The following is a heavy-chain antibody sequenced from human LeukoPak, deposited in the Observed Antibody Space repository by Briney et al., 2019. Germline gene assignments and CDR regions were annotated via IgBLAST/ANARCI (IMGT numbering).Heavy chain of an antibody. CDR2: VTGDGSST. Sequence: GGSLRLSCAASGFTVEDYAMHWVRQAPGKGLEWVSFVTGDGSSTYYADSVKGRFTISRDNSKNSLYLQMNSLRIEDTALYYCAKDRDTTGYEHWGQGTLVTVSS. V-gene: IGHV3-43*02. J-gene: IGHJ1*01. CDR3: AKDRDTTGYEH. D-gene: IGHD3-22*01. CDR1: GFTVEDYA.